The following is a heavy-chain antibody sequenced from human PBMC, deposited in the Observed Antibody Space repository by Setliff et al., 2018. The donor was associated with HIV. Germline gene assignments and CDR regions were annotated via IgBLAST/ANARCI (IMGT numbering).Heavy chain of an antibody. V-gene: IGHV4-34*01. CDR2: INHSGST. CDR3: ARGTEYYDILTGYYRRDREGDFDY. Sequence: ASETLSLTCAVYGGSFSGYYWSWIRQPPGKGLEWIGEINHSGSTNYNPSLKSRVTISVDTSKNQFSLKLSSVTAADTAVYYCARGTEYYDILTGYYRRDREGDFDYWCQGTLVTVSS. J-gene: IGHJ4*02. D-gene: IGHD3-9*01. CDR1: GGSFSGYY.